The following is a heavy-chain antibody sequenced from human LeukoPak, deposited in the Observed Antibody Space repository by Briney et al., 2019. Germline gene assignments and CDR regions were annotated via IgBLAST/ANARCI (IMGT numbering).Heavy chain of an antibody. V-gene: IGHV4-59*08. CDR2: IYYSGST. J-gene: IGHJ4*02. CDR3: ARWPPRIAAAFDY. D-gene: IGHD6-13*01. Sequence: SETLSLTCAVYGGSFSGYYWSWIRQPPGKGLEWIGYIYYSGSTNYTPSLKSRVTISVDTSKNQFSLKLSSVTAADTAVYYCARWPPRIAAAFDYWGQGTLVTVSS. CDR1: GGSFSGYY.